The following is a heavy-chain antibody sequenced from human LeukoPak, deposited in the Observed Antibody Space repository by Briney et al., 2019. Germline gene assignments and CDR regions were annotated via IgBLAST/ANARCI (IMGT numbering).Heavy chain of an antibody. Sequence: PSETLSLTCIVSGASISNSSHYWGWIRQPPGKGLEWIGNIYYTGTTYYAPSLKSRVTISLETPKNQFSLKLSSVTAADTAVYYCARARTIFGVVTPFGFDPWGQGTLVTVSS. CDR1: GASISNSSHY. J-gene: IGHJ5*02. D-gene: IGHD3-3*01. V-gene: IGHV4-39*07. CDR3: ARARTIFGVVTPFGFDP. CDR2: IYYTGTT.